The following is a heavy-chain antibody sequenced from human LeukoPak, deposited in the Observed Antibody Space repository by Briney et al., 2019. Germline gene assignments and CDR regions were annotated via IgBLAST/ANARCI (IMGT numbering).Heavy chain of an antibody. J-gene: IGHJ4*02. CDR3: AKGDSWIQLWLPLDY. CDR2: IRYDGSNK. D-gene: IGHD5-18*01. CDR1: GFTFSSYG. Sequence: GGSLRLSCAASGFTFSSYGMHWVRQAPGKGLEWVAFIRYDGSNKYYADSVKGRFTISRDNSKNTLYLQMNSLRAEDTAVYYCAKGDSWIQLWLPLDYWGQGTLVTVSS. V-gene: IGHV3-30*02.